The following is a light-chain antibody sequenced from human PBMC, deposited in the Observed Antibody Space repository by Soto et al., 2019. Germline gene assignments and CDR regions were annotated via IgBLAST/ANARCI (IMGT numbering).Light chain of an antibody. Sequence: DIQMTQSPSPLSASIGDRVTITCRASQSIDNWLPWYQQKPGKAPQLLIYDASRVKTGVPSRFKASGSGTEFTLTINTLQADHSATYFCQHHNGYPYTFGPGTKVDIK. J-gene: IGKJ2*01. CDR2: DAS. CDR3: QHHNGYPYT. CDR1: QSIDNW. V-gene: IGKV1-5*01.